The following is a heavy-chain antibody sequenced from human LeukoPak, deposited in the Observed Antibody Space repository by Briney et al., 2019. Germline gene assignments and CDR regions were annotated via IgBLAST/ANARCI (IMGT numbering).Heavy chain of an antibody. D-gene: IGHD5-18*01. CDR3: ARDESGYSYGFDAFDI. CDR1: GGSISSGSYY. V-gene: IGHV4-61*02. J-gene: IGHJ3*02. Sequence: SSQTLSLTCTVSGGSISSGSYYWSWIRQPAGKGLKWIGRIYTSGTTNYNPSLKSRVTMSVDTSKNQFSLKLSSVAAADTAVYYCARDESGYSYGFDAFDIWGQGTMVTVSS. CDR2: IYTSGTT.